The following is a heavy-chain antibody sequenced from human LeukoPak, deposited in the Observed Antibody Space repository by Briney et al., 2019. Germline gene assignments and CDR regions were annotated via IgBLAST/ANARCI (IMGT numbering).Heavy chain of an antibody. Sequence: ASVKVSCKASGYTFTGYYMHWVRQAPGQGLEWMGIINPSGGSTSYAQKFQGRVTMTRDTSTSTVYMELSSLRSEDTAVYYCARVAQSEAFDIWGQGTMVTVSS. CDR2: INPSGGST. CDR1: GYTFTGYY. D-gene: IGHD4-11*01. J-gene: IGHJ3*02. CDR3: ARVAQSEAFDI. V-gene: IGHV1-46*01.